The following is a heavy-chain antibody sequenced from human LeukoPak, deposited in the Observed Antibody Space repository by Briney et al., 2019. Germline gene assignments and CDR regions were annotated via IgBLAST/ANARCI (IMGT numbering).Heavy chain of an antibody. CDR1: GYTFTSYD. Sequence: ASVKVSCKASGYTFTSYDISWVRQATGQGLEWMGWMNPNSGNTGYAQKFQGRVTMTRNTSISTAYMELSSLRSEDTAVYYCARGRMDPTYDSSVYYSSDYWGQGTLVTVSS. CDR3: ARGRMDPTYDSSVYYSSDY. V-gene: IGHV1-8*01. D-gene: IGHD3-22*01. J-gene: IGHJ4*02. CDR2: MNPNSGNT.